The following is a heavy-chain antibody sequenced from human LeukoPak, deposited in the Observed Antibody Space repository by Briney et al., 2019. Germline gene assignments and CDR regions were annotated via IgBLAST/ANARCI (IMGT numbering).Heavy chain of an antibody. D-gene: IGHD2-21*02. CDR3: ASAWMTAIKNYYYYYMDV. CDR1: CGSIISFY. V-gene: IGHV4-4*07. J-gene: IGHJ6*03. Sequence: SETLSLTCSVSCGSIISFYWSWVRQPAGKGLEWIGRIFASGGTSYNPSLKSRVTISVDKSKNQFSLNVSSVSAADTAVYFCASAWMTAIKNYYYYYMDVWGKGTTVTVSS. CDR2: IFASGGT.